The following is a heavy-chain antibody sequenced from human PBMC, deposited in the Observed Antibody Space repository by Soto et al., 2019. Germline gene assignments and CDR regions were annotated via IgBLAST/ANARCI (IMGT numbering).Heavy chain of an antibody. Sequence: VSGPTLVNPTQTLTLTCTFSGFLLSTSGVGVGWIRQPPGKALEWHALIYWDDDKRYSPSLKSRLTITKDTSKNQVVLTMTNMDPVDTATYYCAHRRNLYYGMDVWGQGTTVTVSS. V-gene: IGHV2-5*02. CDR3: AHRRNLYYGMDV. D-gene: IGHD1-7*01. CDR1: GFLLSTSGVG. J-gene: IGHJ6*02. CDR2: IYWDDDK.